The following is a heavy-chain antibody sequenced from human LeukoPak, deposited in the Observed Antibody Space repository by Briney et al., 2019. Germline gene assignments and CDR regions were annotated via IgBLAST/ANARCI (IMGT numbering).Heavy chain of an antibody. J-gene: IGHJ4*02. V-gene: IGHV1-69*06. Sequence: GASVKVSCKASEGTFSSYAINWVRQAPGQGLEWMGGIIPISGTANSAQRFQGRVTITADKSTSTAYMELSSLRSEDTAVYYCARDILPGGDSSGSYYWGQGTLVTVSS. D-gene: IGHD3-22*01. CDR1: EGTFSSYA. CDR2: IIPISGTA. CDR3: ARDILPGGDSSGSYY.